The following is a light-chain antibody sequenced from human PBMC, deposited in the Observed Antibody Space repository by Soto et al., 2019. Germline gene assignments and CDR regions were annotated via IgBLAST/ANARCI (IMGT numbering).Light chain of an antibody. J-gene: IGKJ1*01. CDR1: QSVTSSY. CDR2: GAS. CDR3: QQYVRAPWT. Sequence: EIVLTQSPGTLSLSPGERATLSCRSSQSVTSSYLAWYQQKPGQAPRLVMYGASIRTSGIPDRFSGSWSGTDFPLTISRLEPEDFAAYYCQQYVRAPWTFGQGNKVDNK. V-gene: IGKV3-20*01.